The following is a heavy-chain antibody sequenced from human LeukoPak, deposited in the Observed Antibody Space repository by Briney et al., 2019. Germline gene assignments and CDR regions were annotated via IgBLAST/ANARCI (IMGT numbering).Heavy chain of an antibody. Sequence: SETLSLTCTVSGASISSYYWSWIRQPPGKGLDWIAYIYYSGSTNYNPSFKSRVTISADTSKNQFSLKVSSVTAADTAVYYCARGPHSGSYYFDYWGQGTLVTVSS. CDR1: GASISSYY. V-gene: IGHV4-59*01. CDR2: IYYSGST. J-gene: IGHJ4*02. CDR3: ARGPHSGSYYFDY. D-gene: IGHD1-26*01.